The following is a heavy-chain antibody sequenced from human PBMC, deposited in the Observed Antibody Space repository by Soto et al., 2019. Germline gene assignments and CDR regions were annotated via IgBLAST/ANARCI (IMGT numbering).Heavy chain of an antibody. J-gene: IGHJ4*02. CDR1: GLTFSSYG. CDR2: ISYEGSNK. CDR3: AKVGVSHYYESSGHFDY. Sequence: QVQLVESGGGVVQPGRSLRLSCAASGLTFSSYGMHWVRQAPGKGLEWVAFISYEGSNKYYADSVKGRFTISRDNSKNXXYLQMAGLRAEEAAVYYCAKVGVSHYYESSGHFDYWGQGTLVTVSS. V-gene: IGHV3-30*18. D-gene: IGHD3-22*01.